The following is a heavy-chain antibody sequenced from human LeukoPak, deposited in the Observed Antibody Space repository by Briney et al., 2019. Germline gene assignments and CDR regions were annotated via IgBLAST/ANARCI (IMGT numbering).Heavy chain of an antibody. CDR3: ARGRPLHYGSGSYH. Sequence: GASVKVSCKASGYTFTSYDINWVRQATGQGLEWMGWMNPNSGNTGYAQKFQGRVTITRNTSISTAYMELSSLRSEDTAVYYCARGRPLHYGSGSYHWGQGTLVTVSS. D-gene: IGHD3-10*01. J-gene: IGHJ4*02. CDR2: MNPNSGNT. V-gene: IGHV1-8*03. CDR1: GYTFTSYD.